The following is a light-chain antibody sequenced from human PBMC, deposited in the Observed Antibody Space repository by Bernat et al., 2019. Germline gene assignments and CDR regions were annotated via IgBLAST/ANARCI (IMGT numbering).Light chain of an antibody. CDR2: KDD. J-gene: IGLJ3*02. CDR1: ALTKEY. CDR3: QSLDSSYTYP. Sequence: SYELTQPPSVSVSPGETARISCSGEALTKEYTYWYQQKAGQAPVLLIYKDDERPSGIPERFSASSSGTTVTLTISGVEAEYEAHYYCQSLDSSYTYPFGGWTKLTVL. V-gene: IGLV3-25*03.